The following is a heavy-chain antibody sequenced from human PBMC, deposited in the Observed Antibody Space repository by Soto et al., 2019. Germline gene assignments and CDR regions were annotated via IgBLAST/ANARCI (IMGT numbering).Heavy chain of an antibody. CDR3: ARGRNYVGQNY. V-gene: IGHV1-69*01. CDR1: GGTFSSYA. CDR2: IIPIFGTA. Sequence: QVQLVQSGAEVKKPGSSVKVSCKASGGTFSSYAISWVRQAPGQGLEWMGGIIPIFGTANYAQKFQGRVTITADESTSTSYKGLSRLRSEDTAVDFCARGRNYVGQNYWGQGTLVTVSS. J-gene: IGHJ4*02. D-gene: IGHD1-7*01.